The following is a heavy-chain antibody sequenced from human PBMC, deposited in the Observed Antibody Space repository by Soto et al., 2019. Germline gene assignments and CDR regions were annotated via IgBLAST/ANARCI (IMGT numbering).Heavy chain of an antibody. J-gene: IGHJ4*02. Sequence: QVQLQESGPGLVRPSGTVSLTCAVSGVSISSANWWSWVRQPPGKALEWIGEIHHSGSTNYNPSLKSRVTMSVVPSKDLFSLTLNSVTAADTAFYYCARDQGSHPGDWGQGTLVSVSS. V-gene: IGHV4-4*02. CDR3: ARDQGSHPGD. CDR2: IHHSGST. D-gene: IGHD6-13*01. CDR1: GVSISSANW.